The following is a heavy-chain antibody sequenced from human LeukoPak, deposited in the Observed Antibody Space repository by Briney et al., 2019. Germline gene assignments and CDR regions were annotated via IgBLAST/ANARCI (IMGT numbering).Heavy chain of an antibody. Sequence: PGGSLRLSCAASGFTFSSYGMHWVRQAPGKGLEWVAVISYDGSNKYYADSVKGRFTISRDNSKSTLYLQMNSLRAEDTAVYYCAKGDFWSGYKRVDYWGQGTLVTVSS. CDR1: GFTFSSYG. V-gene: IGHV3-30*18. CDR2: ISYDGSNK. D-gene: IGHD3-3*01. CDR3: AKGDFWSGYKRVDY. J-gene: IGHJ4*02.